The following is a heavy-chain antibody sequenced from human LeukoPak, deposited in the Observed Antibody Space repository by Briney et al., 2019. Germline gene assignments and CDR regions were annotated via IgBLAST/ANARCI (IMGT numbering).Heavy chain of an antibody. CDR1: GYTLIELS. Sequence: ASVKVSCTVSGYTLIELSMHWVRQAPGKGLEWMGGFDPEDGETIYAQKFQGRVTMTEDTSTDTAYMELSSLRSEDTAVYYCATNPVTYYDFWSGDYWGQGTLVTVSS. D-gene: IGHD3-3*01. CDR2: FDPEDGET. J-gene: IGHJ4*02. CDR3: ATNPVTYYDFWSGDY. V-gene: IGHV1-24*01.